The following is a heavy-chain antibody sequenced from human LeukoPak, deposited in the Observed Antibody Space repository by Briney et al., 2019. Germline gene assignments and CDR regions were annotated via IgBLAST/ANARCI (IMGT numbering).Heavy chain of an antibody. CDR2: IYTSGST. CDR3: ARETSQKGAHYMDV. Sequence: SETLSLTCTVSGGSINSGSYYWSWIRQPAGKGLEWIVRIYTSGSTSYNPSLKSRITISVDTSKNQFSLKLSSVTAADTAVYYCARETSQKGAHYMDVWGKGTTVTISS. V-gene: IGHV4-61*02. D-gene: IGHD3-16*01. J-gene: IGHJ6*03. CDR1: GGSINSGSYY.